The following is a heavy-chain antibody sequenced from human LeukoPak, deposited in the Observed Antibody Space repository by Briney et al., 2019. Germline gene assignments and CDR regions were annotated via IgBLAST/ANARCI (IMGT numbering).Heavy chain of an antibody. D-gene: IGHD3-22*01. J-gene: IGHJ4*02. V-gene: IGHV4-4*07. CDR3: ATGGYYYDTSGYTFDY. Sequence: SETLSLICTVSGGSLSSYYWSWIRPPAGKGREWIGRIFTSGSTNYNPPLKTRLTMSVDTSKNQFSMKPSSVTAADPSVYYCATGGYYYDTSGYTFDYWGQGTLVTVSS. CDR2: IFTSGST. CDR1: GGSLSSYY.